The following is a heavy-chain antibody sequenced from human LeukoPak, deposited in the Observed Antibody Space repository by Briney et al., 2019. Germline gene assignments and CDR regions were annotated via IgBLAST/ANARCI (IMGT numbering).Heavy chain of an antibody. J-gene: IGHJ6*02. CDR3: ATLLPPRRKLGYCSGGSCFLPSGYYYGMDV. D-gene: IGHD2-15*01. Sequence: SETLSLTCAVYGGSFSGYYWSWIRQPPGKGLEWIGEINHSGSTNYNPSLKSRVTISVDTSKNQFSLKLSSVTAADTAVYYCATLLPPRRKLGYCSGGSCFLPSGYYYGMDVWGQGTTVTVSS. CDR2: INHSGST. V-gene: IGHV4-34*01. CDR1: GGSFSGYY.